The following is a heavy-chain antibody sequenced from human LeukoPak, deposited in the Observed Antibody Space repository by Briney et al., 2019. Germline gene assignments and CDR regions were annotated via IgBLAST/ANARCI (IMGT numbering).Heavy chain of an antibody. Sequence: ASVKVSCKASGYTFTGYYMHWVRQAPGQGLEWMGWINPNSGDTNYAQNFQGRVTITRDTSISTAFIKLSSLRFDDTAVYYCAREHSSGYYFDAFDIWGLGTMVTVSS. D-gene: IGHD3-22*01. J-gene: IGHJ3*02. CDR2: INPNSGDT. CDR1: GYTFTGYY. V-gene: IGHV1-2*02. CDR3: AREHSSGYYFDAFDI.